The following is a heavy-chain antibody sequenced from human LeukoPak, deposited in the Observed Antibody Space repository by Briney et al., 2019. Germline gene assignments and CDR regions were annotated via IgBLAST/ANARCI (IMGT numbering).Heavy chain of an antibody. CDR1: GGSTSSYY. CDR2: IYYSGST. Sequence: SETLSLTCTVSGGSTSSYYWSWTRQPPGKGLEWIGYIYYSGSTNYNPSLKSRVTISVDTSKNQFSLKLSSVTAADTAVYYCARGRGGGGFDFWGQGTLVNGFS. CDR3: ARGRGGGGFDF. D-gene: IGHD2-15*01. J-gene: IGHJ4*02. V-gene: IGHV4-59*01.